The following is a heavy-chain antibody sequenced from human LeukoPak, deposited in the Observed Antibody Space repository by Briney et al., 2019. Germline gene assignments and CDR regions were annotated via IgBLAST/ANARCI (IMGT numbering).Heavy chain of an antibody. V-gene: IGHV3-23*01. D-gene: IGHD3-9*01. CDR3: AKDRYFDILTGSNWFDP. J-gene: IGHJ5*02. CDR2: ISGSGGST. CDR1: GFTFSGYA. Sequence: GGSLRLSCAASGFTFSGYAMNWVRQAPGKGLEWVSLISGSGGSTYYADSVKGRFTVSRDNSKNTLYLQMNSLRAEDTAVYYCAKDRYFDILTGSNWFDPWGQGTLVSVSS.